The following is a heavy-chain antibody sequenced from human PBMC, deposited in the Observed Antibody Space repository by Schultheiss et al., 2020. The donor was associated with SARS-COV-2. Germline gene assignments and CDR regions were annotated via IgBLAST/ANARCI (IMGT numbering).Heavy chain of an antibody. CDR2: VYFSGST. D-gene: IGHD3-3*01. V-gene: IGHV4-59*12. CDR1: GDSISSYY. J-gene: IGHJ6*02. CDR3: ARVRGGATFEAFYGMDV. Sequence: SETLSLTCTVSGDSISSYYWSWVRQPPGKGLEWIGYVYFSGSTYYNPSLKSRVTISVDTSENQFSLKVRSVTAADTAVYYCARVRGGATFEAFYGMDVWGQGTTVTVSS.